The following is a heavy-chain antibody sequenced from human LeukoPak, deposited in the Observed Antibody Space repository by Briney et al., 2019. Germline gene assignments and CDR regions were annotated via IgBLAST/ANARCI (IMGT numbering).Heavy chain of an antibody. CDR3: AREARLSIAAAGQADY. CDR1: GFTFSSYS. D-gene: IGHD6-13*01. CDR2: ISSSSSTI. Sequence: GGSLRLSCAASGFTFSSYSMNWVRQAPGKGLEWVSYISSSSSTIYYADSVKGRFTISRDNAKNSLYLQMNSLRAEDTAVYYCAREARLSIAAAGQADYWGQGTLVTVSS. J-gene: IGHJ4*02. V-gene: IGHV3-48*04.